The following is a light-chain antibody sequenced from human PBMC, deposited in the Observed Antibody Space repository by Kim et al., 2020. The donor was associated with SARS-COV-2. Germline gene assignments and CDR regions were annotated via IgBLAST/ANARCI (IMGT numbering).Light chain of an antibody. V-gene: IGLV1-44*01. CDR3: AAWDDSLNGYV. J-gene: IGLJ1*01. CDR2: SNN. Sequence: GQRGTISCSGSSANIGSNTVTWYQQLPGTAPKLLIYSNNQRPSGVPDRFSGSKSGTSASLAISGLQSEDEADYYCAAWDDSLNGYVFGTGTKVTVL. CDR1: SANIGSNT.